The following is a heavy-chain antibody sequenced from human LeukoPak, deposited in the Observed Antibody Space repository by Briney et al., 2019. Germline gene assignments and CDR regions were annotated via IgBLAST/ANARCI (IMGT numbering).Heavy chain of an antibody. CDR3: TTERPYFDS. Sequence: KPGGSLRLSCAASGFTFSDAWVSWVRQAPGKGLEWVGRIKSKTHGGTKQYAAPVKGRFTISRDDSKTTVYLQMYSLKSEDAAMYYCTTERPYFDSWGQGTLVTVSS. CDR2: IKSKTHGGTK. CDR1: GFTFSDAW. J-gene: IGHJ4*02. V-gene: IGHV3-15*01.